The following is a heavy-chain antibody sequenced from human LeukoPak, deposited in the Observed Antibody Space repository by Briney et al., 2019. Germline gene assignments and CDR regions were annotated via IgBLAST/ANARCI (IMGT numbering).Heavy chain of an antibody. J-gene: IGHJ4*02. CDR1: GFSFSNYA. CDR2: ISGSGGST. Sequence: GSLRLSCVSSGFSFSNYAMSWVRQAPGKGLEWVSSISGSGGSTHYADSVKGRFTISRDKTKNTLYLQMNSLRAEDTAVYYCAKSAYYDASGYYREYYFDYWGQGTLVTVSS. D-gene: IGHD3-22*01. CDR3: AKSAYYDASGYYREYYFDY. V-gene: IGHV3-23*01.